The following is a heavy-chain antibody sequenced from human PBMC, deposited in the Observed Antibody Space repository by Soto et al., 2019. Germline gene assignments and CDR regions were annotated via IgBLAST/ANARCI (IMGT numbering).Heavy chain of an antibody. CDR1: GYTFTHYG. CDR3: ARDFPGSGVTVCDY. V-gene: IGHV1-18*04. D-gene: IGHD2-15*01. Sequence: QIQLVQSGAEMKKPGASVKVSCKPSGYTFTHYGVSWLRQAPGQGLEWMGWISAYNGNTDYAHKFQGRVALTTDTSTSTAYMELRALSPADTAVYNCARDFPGSGVTVCDYWGQGTLVTVSS. CDR2: ISAYNGNT. J-gene: IGHJ4*02.